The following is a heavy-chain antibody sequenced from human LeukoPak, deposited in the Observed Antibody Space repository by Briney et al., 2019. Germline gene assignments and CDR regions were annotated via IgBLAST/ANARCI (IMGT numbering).Heavy chain of an antibody. CDR3: ARRDCGGGSCYYFDY. Sequence: SETLSLTCTVSGGSISSSSYYWGWIRQPPGKGLEWIGSIYHSGSAYYNPSLKSRVTISVDTSKNQFSLKLGSVTAADTAVYYCARRDCGGGSCYYFDYWGQGTLVTVSS. D-gene: IGHD2-15*01. V-gene: IGHV4-39*01. CDR2: IYHSGSA. J-gene: IGHJ4*02. CDR1: GGSISSSSYY.